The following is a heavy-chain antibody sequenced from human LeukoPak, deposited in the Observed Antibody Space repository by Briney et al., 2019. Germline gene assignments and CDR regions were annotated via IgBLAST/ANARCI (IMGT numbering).Heavy chain of an antibody. Sequence: GGSLRLSCVASGFTFSSYAMHWVRQAPGKGLEWVAVISYDGSNKYYADSVKGRFTISRDNSKNTLYLQMNSLRAEDTAVYYCARVMITFGGVIDHDAFDIWGQGTMVTVSS. D-gene: IGHD3-16*02. CDR3: ARVMITFGGVIDHDAFDI. CDR2: ISYDGSNK. CDR1: GFTFSSYA. V-gene: IGHV3-30-3*01. J-gene: IGHJ3*02.